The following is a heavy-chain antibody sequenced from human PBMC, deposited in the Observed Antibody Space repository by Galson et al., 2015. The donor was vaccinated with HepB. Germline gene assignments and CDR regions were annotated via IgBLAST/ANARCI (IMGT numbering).Heavy chain of an antibody. D-gene: IGHD4-17*01. J-gene: IGHJ3*02. CDR2: ISSSSSAI. Sequence: SLRLSCAASGFTFSSYSMNWVRQAPGKGLEWVSYISSSSSAIYYADSVKGRFTISRDNAKNSLYLQMNSLRAEDTAVYYCAIFSYGDYTLDIWGQGTMVTVSS. CDR1: GFTFSSYS. CDR3: AIFSYGDYTLDI. V-gene: IGHV3-48*01.